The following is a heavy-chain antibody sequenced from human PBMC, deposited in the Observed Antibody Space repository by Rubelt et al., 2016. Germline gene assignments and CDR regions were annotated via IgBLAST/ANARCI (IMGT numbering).Heavy chain of an antibody. CDR3: ARAEDYYSSWFDP. V-gene: IGHV4-39*07. CDR1: GGSISSRSYY. D-gene: IGHD3-22*01. CDR2: IYYSGST. Sequence: QLQLQESGPGLAKPSETLSLTCTVSGGSISSRSYYCGWIRQPPGKGLEWIGGIYYSGSTYYNPSLKSRVIISVDMSKNQSSLKLSSVTAADTAAYYCARAEDYYSSWFDPWGQGTLVTVSS. J-gene: IGHJ5*02.